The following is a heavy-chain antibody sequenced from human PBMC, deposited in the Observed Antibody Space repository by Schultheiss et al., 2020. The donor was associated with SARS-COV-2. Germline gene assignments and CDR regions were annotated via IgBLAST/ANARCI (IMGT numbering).Heavy chain of an antibody. D-gene: IGHD5-18*01. J-gene: IGHJ2*01. CDR2: INHSGST. CDR1: GGSVSSGSYY. V-gene: IGHV4-61*01. Sequence: SETLSLTCTVSGGSVSSGSYYWSWIRQPPGKGLEWIGEINHSGSTNYNPSLKSRVTISVDTSKNQLSLNLTSLTAADTAVYYCARGLHTAMVYWYFDLWGRGTLVTVSS. CDR3: ARGLHTAMVYWYFDL.